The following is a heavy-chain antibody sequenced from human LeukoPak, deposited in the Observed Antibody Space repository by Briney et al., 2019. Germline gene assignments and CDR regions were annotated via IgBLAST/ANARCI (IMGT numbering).Heavy chain of an antibody. J-gene: IGHJ6*02. CDR1: GGSISSSSYY. CDR2: IYYSGST. Sequence: SETLSLTCTVSGGSISSSSYYWGWIRQPPGKGLEWIGSIYYSGSTYYNPSLKSRVTISVDTSKNQFSLKLSSVTAADTAVYYCARDRVVDGMDVWGQGTTVTVSS. D-gene: IGHD2-21*01. V-gene: IGHV4-39*07. CDR3: ARDRVVDGMDV.